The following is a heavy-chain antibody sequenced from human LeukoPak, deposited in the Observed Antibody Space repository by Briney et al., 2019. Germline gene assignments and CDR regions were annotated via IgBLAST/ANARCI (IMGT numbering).Heavy chain of an antibody. Sequence: SETLSLTCTVSGWSLSRGYFWGWTRHSPGKGLEWIGSMYHSGTTYYNPSLKSRVTISVDTSKNQFSLRLSSVTAADTAVYYCARQIEAGGDFWGQGTLVTVSS. CDR2: MYHSGTT. CDR3: ARQIEAGGDF. V-gene: IGHV4-38-2*02. CDR1: GWSLSRGYF. J-gene: IGHJ4*02. D-gene: IGHD2-8*02.